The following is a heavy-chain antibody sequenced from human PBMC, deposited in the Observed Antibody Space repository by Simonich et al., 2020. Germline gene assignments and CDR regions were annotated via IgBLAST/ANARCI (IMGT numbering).Heavy chain of an antibody. Sequence: GGGLVXPGGSLXXSCXASXFTFSSXAMXXVRXYRGKGLEWVSAIAGSVGSTYYADSVKGRFTXSRDNSKNTLYLQMNSLRAEDTAVYYCAKDXGXXITMIVVXXDAFDIWGQGTXXTVSS. CDR3: AKDXGXXITMIVVXXDAFDI. CDR2: IAGSVGST. J-gene: IGHJ3*02. D-gene: IGHD3-22*01. V-gene: IGHV3-23*01. CDR1: XFTFSSXA.